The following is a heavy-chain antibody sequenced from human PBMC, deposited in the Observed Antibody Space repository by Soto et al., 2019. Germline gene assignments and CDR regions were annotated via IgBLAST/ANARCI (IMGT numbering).Heavy chain of an antibody. CDR1: GFTFSGYD. CDR3: AKNHLIRGVIISGLDV. Sequence: GGSLRLSCAASGFTFSGYDIHWVRQSPGKGLEWVAVISYDGRNKYYADSVKGRFTISRDNSKNTLFLQMNSLRAEDTAVYFCAKNHLIRGVIISGLDVWGQGTTVTVSS. CDR2: ISYDGRNK. V-gene: IGHV3-30*18. J-gene: IGHJ6*02. D-gene: IGHD3-10*01.